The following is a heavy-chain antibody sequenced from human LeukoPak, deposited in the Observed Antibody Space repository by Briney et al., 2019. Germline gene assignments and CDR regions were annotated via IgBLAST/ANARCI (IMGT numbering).Heavy chain of an antibody. J-gene: IGHJ3*02. V-gene: IGHV3-48*04. CDR3: ARDPGYSGYDPDAFDI. D-gene: IGHD5-12*01. Sequence: GGSLRLSCAASGFTFSSYSMTWVRQAPGKGLEWVSYISSSSSTIYYADSVKGRFTISRDNAKNSLYLQMNSLRAEDTAVYYCARDPGYSGYDPDAFDIWGQGTMVTVSS. CDR2: ISSSSSTI. CDR1: GFTFSSYS.